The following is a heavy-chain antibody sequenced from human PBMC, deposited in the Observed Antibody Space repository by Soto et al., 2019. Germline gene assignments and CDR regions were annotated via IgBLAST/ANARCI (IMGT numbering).Heavy chain of an antibody. V-gene: IGHV3-23*01. D-gene: IGHD5-18*01. CDR3: AKRGGYGPDYYYYGMDV. CDR1: GFTFSSYA. J-gene: IGHJ6*02. Sequence: TGGSLRLSCAASGFTFSSYAMSWVRQAPGKGLEWVSAISGSGGSTYYADSVKGRFTISRDNSKNTLYLQMNSLRAEDTAVYYCAKRGGYGPDYYYYGMDVWGQGTTVTVSS. CDR2: ISGSGGST.